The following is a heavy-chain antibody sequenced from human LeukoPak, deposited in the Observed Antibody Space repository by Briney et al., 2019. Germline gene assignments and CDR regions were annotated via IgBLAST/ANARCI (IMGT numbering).Heavy chain of an antibody. Sequence: QPGGSLRLSCAASGFTVSSNYMSWVRQAPGKGLEWVSVIYSGGSTYYADSVKGGFTISRDNTKNTLYLQMNDLRAEDTAVYYCARGMVRGVIDFLDYWGQGTLVTVSS. V-gene: IGHV3-66*02. D-gene: IGHD3-10*01. J-gene: IGHJ4*02. CDR2: IYSGGST. CDR1: GFTVSSNY. CDR3: ARGMVRGVIDFLDY.